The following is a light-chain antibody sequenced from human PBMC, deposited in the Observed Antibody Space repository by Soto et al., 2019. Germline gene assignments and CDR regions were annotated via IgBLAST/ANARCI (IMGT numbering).Light chain of an antibody. CDR3: QQYDNLSS. V-gene: IGKV1-33*01. Sequence: DIQMTQSPSSLSASVGDRVTITCQASQDISNYLNWYQQKPGKAPKLLIYDASNLETGVPSRFSGSGSGTVFTFPISTLHLEDIAKYYCQQYDNLSSFGQGTKLEIK. J-gene: IGKJ2*01. CDR2: DAS. CDR1: QDISNY.